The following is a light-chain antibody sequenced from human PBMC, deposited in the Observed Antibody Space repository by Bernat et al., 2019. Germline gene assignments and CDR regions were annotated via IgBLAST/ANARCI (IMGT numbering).Light chain of an antibody. Sequence: DIQMTQSPSSLSASVGDRVTITCRASQNIGNYLTWYQQKPGKAPKLLIYAASTLQSGVPSRFSGSGSGTDFTLTISSLQREDFATYYCQQSYSTLSMITFGPGTKVDVK. CDR3: QQSYSTLSMIT. CDR1: QNIGNY. CDR2: AAS. V-gene: IGKV1-39*01. J-gene: IGKJ3*01.